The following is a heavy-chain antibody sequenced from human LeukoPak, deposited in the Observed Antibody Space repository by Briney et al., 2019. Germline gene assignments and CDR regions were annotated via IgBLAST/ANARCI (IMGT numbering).Heavy chain of an antibody. CDR1: GYTFTSYD. J-gene: IGHJ4*02. D-gene: IGHD1-26*01. V-gene: IGHV1-8*03. Sequence: GASVKVSCKASGYTFTSYDINWVRQATGQGLEWMGWMNPNSGNTGYAQKFQGRVTITRNTSISTAYMELSSLRSEDTAVYYCARDYYLRGYFDYWGQGTLVTVSS. CDR3: ARDYYLRGYFDY. CDR2: MNPNSGNT.